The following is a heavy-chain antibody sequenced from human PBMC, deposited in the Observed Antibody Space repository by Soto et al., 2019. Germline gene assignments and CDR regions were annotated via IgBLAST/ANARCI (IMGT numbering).Heavy chain of an antibody. J-gene: IGHJ4*02. CDR1: GGSISSYY. CDR3: ARLAYFKSGHEYGDYSTPLEY. D-gene: IGHD4-17*01. CDR2: IYYSGST. Sequence: SETLSLTCTVSGGSISSYYWSWIRQPPGKGLEWIGYIYYSGSTNYNPSLKSRVTISVDTSKNQFSLKLSSVTAAHTAVYYCARLAYFKSGHEYGDYSTPLEYWGQANLVSVSS. V-gene: IGHV4-59*08.